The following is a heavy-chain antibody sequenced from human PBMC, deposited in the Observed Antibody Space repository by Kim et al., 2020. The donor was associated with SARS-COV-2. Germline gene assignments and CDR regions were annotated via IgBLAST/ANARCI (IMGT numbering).Heavy chain of an antibody. V-gene: IGHV1-18*01. CDR1: DYTFTSYS. CDR3: ARHLNPFDSGSDYNVDF. CDR2: ISGYNGGP. J-gene: IGHJ4*02. Sequence: ASVKVSCKTSDYTFTSYSIMWVRQAPGQGLEWMGWISGYNGGPNYAQNLQGRVNMATESATSTGYKAVWGLTSDDTARYFCARHLNPFDSGSDYNVDFWGQGTLVTVLS. D-gene: IGHD1-26*01.